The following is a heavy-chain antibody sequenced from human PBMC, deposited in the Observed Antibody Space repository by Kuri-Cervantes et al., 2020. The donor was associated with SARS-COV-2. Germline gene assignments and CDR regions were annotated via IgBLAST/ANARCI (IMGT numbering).Heavy chain of an antibody. J-gene: IGHJ4*02. Sequence: SETLSLTCTVSGGSISSHYWSWIWQPPGKGLEWIGYIYYSGSTNYNPSLKSRVTISVDTSKNQFSLKLSSVTAADTAVYYCARDLGGSNYGGGDYWGQGTLVTVSS. CDR3: ARDLGGSNYGGGDY. CDR2: IYYSGST. CDR1: GGSISSHY. V-gene: IGHV4-59*11. D-gene: IGHD4-23*01.